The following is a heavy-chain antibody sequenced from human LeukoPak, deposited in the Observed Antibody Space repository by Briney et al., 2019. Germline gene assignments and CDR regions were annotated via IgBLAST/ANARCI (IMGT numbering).Heavy chain of an antibody. Sequence: ASVKVSCKASGYTFTSYYMHWVRQAPGQGLEWMGIINPSGGSTSYAQKFQGRVTMTRDMSTSTVYMELSSLRSEDTAVYYCARDGPFYGGASVYDYWGQGTLVTVSS. J-gene: IGHJ4*02. CDR3: ARDGPFYGGASVYDY. CDR2: INPSGGST. CDR1: GYTFTSYY. V-gene: IGHV1-46*01. D-gene: IGHD1-26*01.